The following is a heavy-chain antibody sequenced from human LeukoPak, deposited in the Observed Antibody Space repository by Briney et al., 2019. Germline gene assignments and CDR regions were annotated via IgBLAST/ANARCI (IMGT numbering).Heavy chain of an antibody. CDR1: GFNFANHA. CDR2: ISGGGDIT. J-gene: IGHJ4*02. CDR3: AKTRPLDSSSWSHGDY. D-gene: IGHD6-13*01. V-gene: IGHV3-23*01. Sequence: GGSLRLSCAASGFNFANHAMSWVRQTAGKGLEWVSAISGGGDITYYADSVKGRFTISRDNSNNTLYLQMNSLRAEDTAVYYCAKTRPLDSSSWSHGDYWGQGTLVTVSS.